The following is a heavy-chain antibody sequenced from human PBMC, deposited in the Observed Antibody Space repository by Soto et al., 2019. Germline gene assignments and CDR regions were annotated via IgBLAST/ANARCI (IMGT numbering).Heavy chain of an antibody. D-gene: IGHD3-16*01. CDR2: INHSGST. V-gene: IGHV4-34*01. Sequence: QVQLQQWGAGLLKPSETLSHTCAVYGGSFSGYYLSWIRQPPGKGLEWIGDINHSGSTNYNPSLKSRVTISVDPSKNQFSLKLSSVTAADTAVYYCARVGSLSYLRWGQGTLLTVSS. CDR1: GGSFSGYY. CDR3: ARVGSLSYLR. J-gene: IGHJ4*02.